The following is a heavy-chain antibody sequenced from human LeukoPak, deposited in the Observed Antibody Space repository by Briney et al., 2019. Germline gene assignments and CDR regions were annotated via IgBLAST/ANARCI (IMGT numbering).Heavy chain of an antibody. V-gene: IGHV1-8*01. CDR1: GYTFTSYD. CDR3: ARGRTNYFDY. Sequence: GASVKVSCKASGYTFTSYDINWVRQASGQGPEWMGGMNPNSGNTVYAQKFQGRATMTRDTSISASYMELSSLRSDDTAVYYCARGRTNYFDYWGQGTLVTVSS. CDR2: MNPNSGNT. J-gene: IGHJ4*02.